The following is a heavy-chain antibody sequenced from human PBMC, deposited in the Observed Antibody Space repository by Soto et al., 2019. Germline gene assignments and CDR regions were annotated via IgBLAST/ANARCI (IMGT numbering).Heavy chain of an antibody. CDR2: IIPIFGTA. CDR3: ARGGILWFGELKIDY. CDR1: GGTFSSYA. Sequence: QVQLVQSGAEVKKPGSAVKVSCKASGGTFSSYAISWVRQAPGQVLEWMGGIIPIFGTANYAQKFQGRVTITADESTSTAYMELSSLRSEDTAVYYCARGGILWFGELKIDYWGQGTLVTVSS. V-gene: IGHV1-69*01. D-gene: IGHD3-10*01. J-gene: IGHJ4*02.